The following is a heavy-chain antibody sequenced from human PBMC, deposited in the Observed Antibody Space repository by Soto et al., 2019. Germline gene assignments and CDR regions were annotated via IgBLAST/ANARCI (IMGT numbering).Heavy chain of an antibody. V-gene: IGHV1-18*01. Sequence: QVQLVQSGAEVKKPGASVKVSCRASGYTFTSYGISWVRQAPGQGLEWMGWISAYNGNTYYAQNLQGRVTMATDTSTSTADMELRSLRSDDTAVYFCATEYSNSSGPWYWGKGTLVTVSS. D-gene: IGHD3-10*01. CDR1: GYTFTSYG. J-gene: IGHJ4*02. CDR2: ISAYNGNT. CDR3: ATEYSNSSGPWY.